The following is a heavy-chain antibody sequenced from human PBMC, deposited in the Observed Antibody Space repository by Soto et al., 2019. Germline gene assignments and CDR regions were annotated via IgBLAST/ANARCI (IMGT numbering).Heavy chain of an antibody. CDR2: IYYSGST. J-gene: IGHJ4*02. D-gene: IGHD4-17*01. CDR3: ARPPVTTNYFDY. Sequence: KPSETLSLTCTVSGGSISSSSYYWGWIRQPPGKGLEWIGSIYYSGSTYYNPSLKSRVTISVDTSKNQFSLKLSSVTAADTAVYYCARPPVTTNYFDYWGQGTLVTVSS. CDR1: GGSISSSSYY. V-gene: IGHV4-39*01.